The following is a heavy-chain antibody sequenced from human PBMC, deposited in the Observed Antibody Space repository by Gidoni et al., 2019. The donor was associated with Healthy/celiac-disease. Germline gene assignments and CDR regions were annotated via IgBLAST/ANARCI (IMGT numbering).Heavy chain of an antibody. Sequence: QVQLQESGPGLVKPSQTLSLTCTVSGGSLSSGSYYWSWIRQPAGKGLEWIGRIYTSGSTNYNPSLKSRVTISVDTSKNQFSLKLSSVTAADTAVYYCARDAYSSSWYEAFDIWGQGTMVTVSS. CDR1: GGSLSSGSYY. V-gene: IGHV4-61*02. D-gene: IGHD6-13*01. J-gene: IGHJ3*02. CDR3: ARDAYSSSWYEAFDI. CDR2: IYTSGST.